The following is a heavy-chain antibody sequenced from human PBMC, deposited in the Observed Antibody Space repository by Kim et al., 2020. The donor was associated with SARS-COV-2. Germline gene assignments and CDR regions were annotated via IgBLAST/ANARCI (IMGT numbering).Heavy chain of an antibody. J-gene: IGHJ4*02. Sequence: ASVKVSCKASGYTFPDYYLQWVRQAPGQGLEWVGKIDPKTGRTNYAQRFRGRVTITRDTSSTTAFLELSRLTSDDAALYLCARDKDVAADVWGQGTLVTV. D-gene: IGHD6-13*01. CDR2: IDPKTGRT. CDR1: GYTFPDYY. V-gene: IGHV1-2*02. CDR3: ARDKDVAADV.